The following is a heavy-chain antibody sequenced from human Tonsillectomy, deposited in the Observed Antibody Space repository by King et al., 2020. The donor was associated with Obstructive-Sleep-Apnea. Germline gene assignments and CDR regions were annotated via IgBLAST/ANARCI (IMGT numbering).Heavy chain of an antibody. Sequence: QLQESGPGLVKPSETLSLTCTVSGGSISSYYLSWIRQPPGKGLEWIGYIYYSGSTNHNPSLKSRVTISVETSKNQFSLKPSLVTAADTAVYYCARNGDYDWFDPWGQGTLVTVSS. CDR2: IYYSGST. CDR3: ARNGDYDWFDP. J-gene: IGHJ5*02. V-gene: IGHV4-59*01. CDR1: GGSISSYY. D-gene: IGHD4-17*01.